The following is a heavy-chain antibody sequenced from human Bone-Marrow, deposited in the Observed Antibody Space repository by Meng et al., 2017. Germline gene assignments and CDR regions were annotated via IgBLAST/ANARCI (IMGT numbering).Heavy chain of an antibody. D-gene: IGHD1-26*01. J-gene: IGHJ4*02. Sequence: ASVKVSCKASGYTFTGYYMHWVRQAPGQGLEWMGRINPNSGGTNYAQKFQGRVTMTRDTSISTAYMELSRLRSDDTAVYYCARDAHRGGSYFFAYWGQGNLVNVAS. V-gene: IGHV1-2*06. CDR1: GYTFTGYY. CDR3: ARDAHRGGSYFFAY. CDR2: INPNSGGT.